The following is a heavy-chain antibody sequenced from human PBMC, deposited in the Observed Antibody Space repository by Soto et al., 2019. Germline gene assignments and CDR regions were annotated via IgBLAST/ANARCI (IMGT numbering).Heavy chain of an antibody. CDR2: VWFDGSKK. CDR3: AREGRAYCGGDCSIFDN. CDR1: GFTFSSYG. V-gene: IGHV3-33*01. J-gene: IGHJ4*02. D-gene: IGHD2-21*02. Sequence: QVQLVESGGGVVQSGRSLRLSCAASGFTFSSYGMHWVRQAPGKGLEWVALVWFDGSKKYYADSVKGRFTISRDNSKKTLYLQMNSLRVEDTAVYYCAREGRAYCGGDCSIFDNWGQGTLVTVSS.